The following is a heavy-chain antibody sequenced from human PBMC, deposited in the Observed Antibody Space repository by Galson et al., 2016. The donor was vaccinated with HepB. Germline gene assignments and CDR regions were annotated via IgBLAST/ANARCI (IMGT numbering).Heavy chain of an antibody. CDR1: GFTFSDYY. CDR3: ARDARQWLDYNYYYYMDV. D-gene: IGHD6-19*01. CDR2: ISISSSHT. Sequence: LRLSCAASGFTFSDYYMSWIRQAPGKGLECVAKISISSSHTNYADSVKGRFTISRDNAKNSLYLQMNNLRAEDTDVYYRARDARQWLDYNYYYYMDVWGKGTTVTVSS. V-gene: IGHV3-11*06. J-gene: IGHJ6*03.